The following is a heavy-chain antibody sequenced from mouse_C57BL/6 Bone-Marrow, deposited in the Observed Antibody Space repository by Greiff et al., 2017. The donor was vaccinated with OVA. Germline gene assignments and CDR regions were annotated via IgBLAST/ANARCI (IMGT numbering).Heavy chain of an antibody. CDR1: GFTFSDYY. V-gene: IGHV5-16*01. D-gene: IGHD1-2*01. Sequence: EVMLVESEGGLVQPGSSMKLSCTASGFTFSDYYMAWVRQVPEKGLEWVANINYDGSSTYYLDSLKSRFIISRDNAKNILYLQMSSLKSEDTATYYCARDRRLRLAGSDFDYWGQGTTLTVSS. CDR3: ARDRRLRLAGSDFDY. CDR2: INYDGSST. J-gene: IGHJ2*01.